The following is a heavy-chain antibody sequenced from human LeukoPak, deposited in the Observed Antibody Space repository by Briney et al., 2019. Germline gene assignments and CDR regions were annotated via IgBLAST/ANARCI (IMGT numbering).Heavy chain of an antibody. V-gene: IGHV4-59*01. J-gene: IGHJ4*02. D-gene: IGHD3-16*01. CDR2: IYYSGST. Sequence: SETLSLTCTVSGGSISSYYWSWIRQPPGKGLEWIGYIYYSGSTNYNPSLKSRVTISVDTSKNQFSLKLSSVTAADTAVYCCASGYVFSSNYFDYWGQGTLVTVSS. CDR1: GGSISSYY. CDR3: ASGYVFSSNYFDY.